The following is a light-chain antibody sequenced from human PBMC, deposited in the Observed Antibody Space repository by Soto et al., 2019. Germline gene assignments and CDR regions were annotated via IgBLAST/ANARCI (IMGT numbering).Light chain of an antibody. CDR3: CSYVGSNWV. CDR1: NSDVGAYPY. Sequence: QSVLTQPASVSGSPGQSITISCTGTNSDVGAYPYVSWYQQHPGNAPKLLIYEVADRPSGVSDRFSGSKSGNTASLTISALQAEDEADYYCCSYVGSNWVFGGGTQLTVL. CDR2: EVA. J-gene: IGLJ3*02. V-gene: IGLV2-14*03.